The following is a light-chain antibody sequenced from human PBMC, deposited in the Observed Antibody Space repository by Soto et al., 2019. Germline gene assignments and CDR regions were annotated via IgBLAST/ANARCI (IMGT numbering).Light chain of an antibody. CDR1: QSLLHRNGYNY. CDR2: LAS. V-gene: IGKV2-28*01. CDR3: MQTLQTPWT. Sequence: DIVMSQSPPSLPVTPGEPASISCRSSQSLLHRNGYNYLDWYLQKPGQSPQLLIYLASKRASGVPDRFSGSGSGTDFTLKISRVEAADVGVFYCMQTLQTPWTFGQGTKVDI. J-gene: IGKJ1*01.